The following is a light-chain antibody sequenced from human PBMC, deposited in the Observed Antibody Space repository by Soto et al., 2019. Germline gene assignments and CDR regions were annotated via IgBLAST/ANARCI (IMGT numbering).Light chain of an antibody. Sequence: QSALTQPASVSGSPGQSITLSCTGTSSDVGSYNLVSWYQQHPGKAPKLMISEGGKRPSGVSNRFSGSKSGNTASLTISGLQAEDEANYYGCSFAGGSTYVFGTGTKLTVL. J-gene: IGLJ1*01. CDR1: SSDVGSYNL. CDR3: CSFAGGSTYV. V-gene: IGLV2-23*01. CDR2: EGG.